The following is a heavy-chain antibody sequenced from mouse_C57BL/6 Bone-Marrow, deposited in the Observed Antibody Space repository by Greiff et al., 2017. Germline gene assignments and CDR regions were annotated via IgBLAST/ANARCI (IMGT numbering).Heavy chain of an antibody. Sequence: VHVKQSGTVLARPGASVKMSCKTSGYTFTSYWMHWVKQRPGQGLEWIGAIYPGNSDTSYNQKFKGKAKLTAVTSASTAYMELSSLTNEDSAVYYCTPTVVGNFDYWGQGTTLTVSS. V-gene: IGHV1-5*01. CDR3: TPTVVGNFDY. CDR2: IYPGNSDT. J-gene: IGHJ2*01. D-gene: IGHD1-1*01. CDR1: GYTFTSYW.